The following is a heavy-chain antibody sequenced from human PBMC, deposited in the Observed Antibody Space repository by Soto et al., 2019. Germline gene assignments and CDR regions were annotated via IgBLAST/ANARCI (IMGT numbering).Heavy chain of an antibody. CDR2: ISYSGTT. D-gene: IGHD6-13*01. CDR1: GDSISSNNNY. CDR3: ARGGQQLHGMDV. V-gene: IGHV4-30-4*01. Sequence: SETLSLTCTVSGDSISSNNNYWSWIRQPPGEGLEWIGFISYSGTTSYSPSLKSRVAISLDTSKNQFSLSLSSVTAADTAVYYCARGGQQLHGMDVWGQGTTVT. J-gene: IGHJ6*02.